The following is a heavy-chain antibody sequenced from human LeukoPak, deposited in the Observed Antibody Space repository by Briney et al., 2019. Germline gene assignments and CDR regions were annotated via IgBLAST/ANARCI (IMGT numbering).Heavy chain of an antibody. Sequence: GGSLRLSCAASGFTFSSYAMSWVRQAPGKALEGVSAISGRGGSTYYADSAKGRFTISRDNSKNTLYLQMNSLRAEDTAVYYCAKGDTYFDSWGQGTLVTVSS. D-gene: IGHD5-18*01. V-gene: IGHV3-23*01. CDR2: ISGRGGST. J-gene: IGHJ4*02. CDR1: GFTFSSYA. CDR3: AKGDTYFDS.